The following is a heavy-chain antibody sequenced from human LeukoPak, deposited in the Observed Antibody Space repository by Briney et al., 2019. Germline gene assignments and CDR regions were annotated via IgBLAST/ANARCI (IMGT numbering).Heavy chain of an antibody. CDR3: ARDYYDSSGYPLSPFDI. D-gene: IGHD3-22*01. CDR1: GGTFSSYA. J-gene: IGHJ3*02. CDR2: IIPIFGTA. Sequence: GASVNVSCTASGGTFSSYAISWVRQAPGQGLEWMGGIIPIFGTANYAQKFQGRVTITTDESTSTAYMELSSLRSEDTAVYYCARDYYDSSGYPLSPFDIWGQGTMVTVSS. V-gene: IGHV1-69*05.